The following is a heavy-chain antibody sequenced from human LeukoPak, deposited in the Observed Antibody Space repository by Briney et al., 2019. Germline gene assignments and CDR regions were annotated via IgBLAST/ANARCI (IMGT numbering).Heavy chain of an antibody. CDR1: GYTFSSYA. CDR3: AKGFGTACT. Sequence: GGSLRLSCTASGYTFSSYAMNWVRQAPGKGLEWVSAISAGGVSTYYADSVKGRFTISRDNSKNTLYLQMNSLRAEDTAVYYCAKGFGTACTWGQGTLVTVSS. J-gene: IGHJ5*02. V-gene: IGHV3-23*01. D-gene: IGHD3-10*01. CDR2: ISAGGVST.